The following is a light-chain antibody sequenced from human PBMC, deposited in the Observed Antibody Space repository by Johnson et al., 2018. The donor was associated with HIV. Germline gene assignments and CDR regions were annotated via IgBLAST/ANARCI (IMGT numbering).Light chain of an antibody. V-gene: IGLV1-51*01. CDR3: GTWDSSLALCV. Sequence: QSVLTQPPSVSAAPGQKVTISCSGSSSNIGNNYVSWYQQLPGTAPKLLIYDNNKRPSGIPDLFSGSKSGTSATLGITGLQTGDEADYYCGTWDSSLALCVFGTGTRVTDL. J-gene: IGLJ1*01. CDR1: SSNIGNNY. CDR2: DNN.